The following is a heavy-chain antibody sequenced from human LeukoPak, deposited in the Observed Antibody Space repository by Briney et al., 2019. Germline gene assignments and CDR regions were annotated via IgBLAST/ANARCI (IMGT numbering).Heavy chain of an antibody. J-gene: IGHJ5*02. CDR2: IGSSVSTI. Sequence: GGSLRLSCAASGFTFSSYTMNWVRQAPGKGLEWVSYIGSSVSTIYYADSVKGRFTISRDNAKNTLNLQMNSLRAEDTAVYYCARDLGQYYDTSDNWFDPWGQGTLVTVSS. CDR1: GFTFSSYT. V-gene: IGHV3-48*04. D-gene: IGHD3-22*01. CDR3: ARDLGQYYDTSDNWFDP.